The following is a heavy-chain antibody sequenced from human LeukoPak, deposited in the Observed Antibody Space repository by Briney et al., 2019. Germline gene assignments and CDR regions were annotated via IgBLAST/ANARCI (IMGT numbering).Heavy chain of an antibody. CDR1: GFTFSSYW. CDR3: ARVYYYGSGSYPFDY. D-gene: IGHD3-10*01. Sequence: GRSLRLSCAASGFTFSSYWMHWVRQAPGKGLVWVSRINSDGSSTSYADSVKGRFTISRDNAKNTLYLQMNSLRAEDTAVYYCARVYYYGSGSYPFDYWGQGTLVTVSS. V-gene: IGHV3-74*01. CDR2: INSDGSST. J-gene: IGHJ4*02.